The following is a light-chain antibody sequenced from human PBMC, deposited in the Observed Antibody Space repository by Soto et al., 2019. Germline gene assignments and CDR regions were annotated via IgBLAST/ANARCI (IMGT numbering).Light chain of an antibody. CDR1: SSDVCGYNY. CDR3: SSYTTSNTRQIV. Sequence: QAVLTQPASVSGSPGQSITTSCTGTSSDVCGYNYVSWYQHHPGKAPKLIIYDVSNRPSGVSNRFSGSKSGNTASLTISGLQPEDEADYYCSSYTTSNTRQIVFGTGTKVTVL. J-gene: IGLJ1*01. V-gene: IGLV2-14*03. CDR2: DVS.